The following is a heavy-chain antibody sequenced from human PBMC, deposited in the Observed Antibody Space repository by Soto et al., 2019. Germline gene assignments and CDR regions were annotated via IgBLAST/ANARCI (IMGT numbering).Heavy chain of an antibody. CDR2: IYNSGNT. CDR1: GGSISSKY. Sequence: SETLALTCRVSGGSISSKYWNWIRQPPGKGLEWIGNIYNSGNTKYNPSLKGRVTISLDTSKNQISLKLTSVTAADTAVYYCARAVTYDFWTGIPSGSDTRGQGTMVTV. V-gene: IGHV4-59*01. J-gene: IGHJ3*02. D-gene: IGHD3-3*01. CDR3: ARAVTYDFWTGIPSGSDT.